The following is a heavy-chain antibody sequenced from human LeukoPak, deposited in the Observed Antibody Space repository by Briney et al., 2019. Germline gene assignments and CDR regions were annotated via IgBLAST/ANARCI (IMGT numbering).Heavy chain of an antibody. Sequence: GGSLRLSCAASGITVSSNYMSWVRQAPGKGLEWVSVIYSGGSTYYADSVKGRYTISRDNSKNTLYLQMNSLRAEDTAVYYCARARRCGGDCYHAFDIWGQGTMVTVSS. CDR2: IYSGGST. CDR3: ARARRCGGDCYHAFDI. CDR1: GITVSSNY. J-gene: IGHJ3*02. D-gene: IGHD2-21*02. V-gene: IGHV3-53*01.